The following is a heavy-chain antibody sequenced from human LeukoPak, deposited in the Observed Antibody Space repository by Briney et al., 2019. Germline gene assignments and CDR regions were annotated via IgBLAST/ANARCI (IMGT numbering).Heavy chain of an antibody. J-gene: IGHJ4*02. D-gene: IGHD5-12*01. V-gene: IGHV4-4*09. CDR1: GGSISSYY. Sequence: SETLSLTCTVSGGSISSYYWSWVRQPPGKGLEWIGYIYTSGSTNYNPSLKSRVSISVDTSKNQFSLKLSSVTAADTAVYYCARHVDIVDYYFDYCGQGTLVTVSS. CDR3: ARHVDIVDYYFDY. CDR2: IYTSGST.